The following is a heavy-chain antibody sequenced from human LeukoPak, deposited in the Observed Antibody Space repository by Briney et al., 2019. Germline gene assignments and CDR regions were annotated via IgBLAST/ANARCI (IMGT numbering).Heavy chain of an antibody. CDR1: GYTFTSYY. V-gene: IGHV1-46*01. Sequence: ASVKVSCKASGYTFTSYYMHWVRQAPGQGLEWMGIINPSGGSTSYAQKFQGRVTMTRDMSTSTVYMELRSLRSDDTAVYYCARDEKSFTAAFDIWGQGTMITVSS. CDR2: INPSGGST. CDR3: ARDEKSFTAAFDI. D-gene: IGHD1-26*01. J-gene: IGHJ3*02.